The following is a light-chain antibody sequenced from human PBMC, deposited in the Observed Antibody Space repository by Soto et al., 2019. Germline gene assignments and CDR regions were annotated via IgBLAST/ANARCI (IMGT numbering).Light chain of an antibody. CDR2: RAS. CDR1: QNIFSW. CDR3: QQYHGYPLT. Sequence: DIQMTQSPSTLSASVGDRVTITCRASQNIFSWLAWYQQKPGKAPKVLIYRASTLESGVPSRFSGSASGTEFTLTITSLQPDDFATYYCQQYHGYPLTLGGGTRVEIK. V-gene: IGKV1-5*03. J-gene: IGKJ4*01.